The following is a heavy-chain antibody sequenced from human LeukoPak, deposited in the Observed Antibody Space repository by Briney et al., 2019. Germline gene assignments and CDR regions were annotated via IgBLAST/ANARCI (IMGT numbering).Heavy chain of an antibody. CDR1: GYTFTSYA. D-gene: IGHD3-22*01. CDR2: ISTDTGNP. J-gene: IGHJ4*02. CDR3: ARVYKAAGLYDSSGQSDY. V-gene: IGHV7-4-1*02. Sequence: ASVKVSCKASGYTFTSYAMSWVRQAPGQGLEWMGWISTDTGNPTYVQGFTGRFVFSLDTSVSTAYLQISSLKAEDTAVYYCARVYKAAGLYDSSGQSDYWGQGTLVTVSS.